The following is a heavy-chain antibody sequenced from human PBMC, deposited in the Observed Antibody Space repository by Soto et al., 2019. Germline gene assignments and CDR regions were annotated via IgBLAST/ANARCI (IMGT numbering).Heavy chain of an antibody. J-gene: IGHJ4*01. Sequence: ASVKVSCKASGYTFTSYGISWVRQAPGQGLEWMGWISAYNGNTNYAQKLQGRVTMTTDTSTSTAYMELRSLRSEDTAVYYCARILSGVGGTKGAYFDYRGHGTLVTVSS. CDR3: ARILSGVGGTKGAYFDY. CDR1: GYTFTSYG. V-gene: IGHV1-18*01. D-gene: IGHD1-26*01. CDR2: ISAYNGNT.